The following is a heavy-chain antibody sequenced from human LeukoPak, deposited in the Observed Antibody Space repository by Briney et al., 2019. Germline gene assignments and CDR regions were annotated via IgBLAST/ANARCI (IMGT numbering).Heavy chain of an antibody. D-gene: IGHD6-13*01. CDR3: ARGGGPSIAAASY. CDR2: IIPIFGTA. V-gene: IGHV1-69*13. Sequence: SVKVSCEASGGTFSSYAISWVRQAPGQGLEWMGGIIPIFGTANYAQKFQGRVTITADESTSTAYMELSSLRSEDTAVYYCARGGGPSIAAASYWGQGTLVTVSS. J-gene: IGHJ4*02. CDR1: GGTFSSYA.